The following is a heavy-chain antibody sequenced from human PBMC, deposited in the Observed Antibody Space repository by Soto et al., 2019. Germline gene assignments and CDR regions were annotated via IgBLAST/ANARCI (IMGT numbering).Heavy chain of an antibody. D-gene: IGHD3-22*01. CDR1: GYTFTSYG. J-gene: IGHJ4*02. V-gene: IGHV1-18*04. CDR2: ISAYNGNT. Sequence: GASVKVSCKASGYTFTSYGISWVRQAPGQGLEWMGWISAYNGNTNYAQKLQGRVTMTTDTSTSTAYMELRSLRSDDTAVYYCAGDNYYDSSESRIDYWGQGTLVTVSS. CDR3: AGDNYYDSSESRIDY.